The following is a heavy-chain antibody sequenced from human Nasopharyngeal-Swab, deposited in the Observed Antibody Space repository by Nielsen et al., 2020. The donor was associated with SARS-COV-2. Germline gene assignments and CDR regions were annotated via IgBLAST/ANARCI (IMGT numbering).Heavy chain of an antibody. D-gene: IGHD2-2*01. V-gene: IGHV3-9*01. CDR3: ARDIDIVVVPAAKTYYYYGMDV. J-gene: IGHJ6*02. CDR2: ISWNGGSI. Sequence: GGSLRLSCTASGFTFDDYAMHWVRQATGKGLEWVSGISWNGGSIGYADSVKGRFTISRDNAKHSLYLQMNSLRAEDTAVYYCARDIDIVVVPAAKTYYYYGMDVWGQGTTVTVSS. CDR1: GFTFDDYA.